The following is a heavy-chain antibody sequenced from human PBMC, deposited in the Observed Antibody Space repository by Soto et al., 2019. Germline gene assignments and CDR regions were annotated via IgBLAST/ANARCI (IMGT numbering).Heavy chain of an antibody. Sequence: EVQLLESGGGLVQPGGSLRLSCAASGFTFSSYAMSWVRQAPGKGLEWVSAISGSGGSTYYADSVKGRFTISRDNAKNSLYLQMNSLRAEDTAVYYCARDALPRPFRYFDLWGRGTLVTVSS. J-gene: IGHJ2*01. CDR1: GFTFSSYA. CDR2: ISGSGGST. V-gene: IGHV3-23*01. CDR3: ARDALPRPFRYFDL.